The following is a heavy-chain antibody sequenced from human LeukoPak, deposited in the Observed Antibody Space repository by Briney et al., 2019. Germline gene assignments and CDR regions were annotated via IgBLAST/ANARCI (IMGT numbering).Heavy chain of an antibody. D-gene: IGHD4-17*01. CDR3: ARDYGDRTLDY. CDR1: GYTFTGYY. J-gene: IGHJ4*02. Sequence: ASVKVSCKASGYTFTGYYMHWVRQAPGQGLEWMGWISGYNGNTNYAQTFQGRVTMTTDTSTSTADMELRSLRSDDTAVYYCARDYGDRTLDYWGQGTLVTVSS. V-gene: IGHV1-18*04. CDR2: ISGYNGNT.